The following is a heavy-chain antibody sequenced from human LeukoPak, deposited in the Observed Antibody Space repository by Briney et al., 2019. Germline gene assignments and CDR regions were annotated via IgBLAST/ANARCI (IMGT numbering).Heavy chain of an antibody. J-gene: IGHJ4*02. V-gene: IGHV3-23*01. CDR2: ISGSGSST. Sequence: GGSLRLSCAASGFTFGSYAMSWVRQAPGRGLEWVSSISGSGSSTYYADSVKGRFTISRDNSKNTLYLQMNSLRIEDTAEYYCGKGNSARSGSYYGDYWGQGTLVTVSS. CDR1: GFTFGSYA. D-gene: IGHD1-26*01. CDR3: GKGNSARSGSYYGDY.